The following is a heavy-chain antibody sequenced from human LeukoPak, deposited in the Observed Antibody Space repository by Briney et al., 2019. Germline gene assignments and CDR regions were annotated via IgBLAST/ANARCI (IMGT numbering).Heavy chain of an antibody. J-gene: IGHJ4*02. V-gene: IGHV3-23*01. CDR3: AKDATQSFIVVVPADY. CDR1: GFTFGTYA. Sequence: SGGSLRLSCAASGFTFGTYAMNWVRQAPGKGLEWVSAISGSGGSTYYADSVKGRFTISRDNSKNTLYLQMNSLRAEDTAVYYCAKDATQSFIVVVPADYWGQGTLVTVSS. CDR2: ISGSGGST. D-gene: IGHD2-2*01.